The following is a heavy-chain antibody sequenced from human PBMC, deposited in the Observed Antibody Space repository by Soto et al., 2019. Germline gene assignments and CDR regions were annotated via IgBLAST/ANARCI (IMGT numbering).Heavy chain of an antibody. D-gene: IGHD2-8*01. V-gene: IGHV3-30*18. CDR3: AKDILMGYAIGMDV. Sequence: GGALRLSCAASGFTFSSYGMHWLRQAPGKGLEWVADISYDGSNKYYAASVKSRFTISRDNSKNTLYLQMNSLRAEDTAVYYCAKDILMGYAIGMDVWGQGTPVTVSS. CDR1: GFTFSSYG. J-gene: IGHJ6*02. CDR2: ISYDGSNK.